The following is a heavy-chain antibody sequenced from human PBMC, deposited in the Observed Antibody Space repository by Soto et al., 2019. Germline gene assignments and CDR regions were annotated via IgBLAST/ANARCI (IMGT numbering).Heavy chain of an antibody. J-gene: IGHJ4*02. D-gene: IGHD3-10*02. CDR3: ARDGSIGRVFDEDY. V-gene: IGHV3-48*04. CDR1: GFTFSSYA. CDR2: ISSSGSTI. Sequence: EVQLLESGGGLVQPGGSLRLSCAASGFTFSSYAMSWVRQAPGKGLEWVSYISSSGSTIYYADSVKGRFTISRDNAKNSLYLQMNSLRAEDTAVYYCARDGSIGRVFDEDYWGQGTLVTVSS.